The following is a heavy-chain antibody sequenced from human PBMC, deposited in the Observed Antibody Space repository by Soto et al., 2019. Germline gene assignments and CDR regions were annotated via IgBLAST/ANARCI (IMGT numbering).Heavy chain of an antibody. CDR1: GFTFSSYG. D-gene: IGHD3-3*01. CDR2: IYDGSNK. CDR3: AKAVWSGHMAV. J-gene: IGHJ6*02. Sequence: QVQLVESGGGVVQPGRSLRLSCAASGFTFSSYGMHWVRQAPGKGLEWVAVIYDGSNKYYADSVKGRFTISRDNSKNTVYLQMSSMRAEDTAVYYCAKAVWSGHMAVWGQGHTVTVSS. V-gene: IGHV3-30*18.